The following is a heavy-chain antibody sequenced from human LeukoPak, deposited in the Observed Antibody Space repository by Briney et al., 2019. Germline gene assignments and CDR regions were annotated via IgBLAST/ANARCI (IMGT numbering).Heavy chain of an antibody. Sequence: PGGSLRLSCAASGFTFSSYSMNWVRQAPGKGLEWVSYISSSSSTIYHADSVKGRFTISRDNAKNSLYLQMNSLRAEDTAVYYCARGPRGYSNSEDWGQGTLVTVSS. CDR3: ARGPRGYSNSED. V-gene: IGHV3-48*01. D-gene: IGHD5-18*01. CDR1: GFTFSSYS. J-gene: IGHJ4*02. CDR2: ISSSSSTI.